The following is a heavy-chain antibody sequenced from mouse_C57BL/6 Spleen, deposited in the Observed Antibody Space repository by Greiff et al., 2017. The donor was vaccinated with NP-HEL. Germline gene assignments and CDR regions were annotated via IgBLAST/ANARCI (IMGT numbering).Heavy chain of an antibody. V-gene: IGHV5-6*01. CDR1: GFTFSSYG. CDR3: ARHKTREVVSHLDY. Sequence: DVHLVESGGDLVKPGGSLKLSCAASGFTFSSYGMSWVRQTPDKRLEWVATISSGGSYTYYPDSVKGRFTISRDNAKNTLYLQMSSLKSEDTAMYYCARHKTREVVSHLDYWGQGTTLTVSS. CDR2: ISSGGSYT. J-gene: IGHJ2*01. D-gene: IGHD1-1*01.